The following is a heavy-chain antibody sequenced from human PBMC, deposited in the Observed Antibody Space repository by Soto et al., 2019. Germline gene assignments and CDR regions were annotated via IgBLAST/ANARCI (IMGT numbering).Heavy chain of an antibody. D-gene: IGHD3-10*01. Sequence: ASVKVSCKAAGSTFTSYAMHWVRQAPGQRLEGMGWINAGNGNTKYSQKFQGRVTMTRDTSASTAYMERSSLRSEDTAVYYCASSGVTMVRGVNCYYYGMDVWGQGTTGTVSS. CDR1: GSTFTSYA. CDR3: ASSGVTMVRGVNCYYYGMDV. V-gene: IGHV1-3*01. J-gene: IGHJ6*02. CDR2: INAGNGNT.